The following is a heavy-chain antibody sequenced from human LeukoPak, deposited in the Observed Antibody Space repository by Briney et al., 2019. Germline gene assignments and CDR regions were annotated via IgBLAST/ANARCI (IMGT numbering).Heavy chain of an antibody. J-gene: IGHJ6*03. CDR1: GFTFSSYA. D-gene: IGHD3-10*01. Sequence: GGSLRLSCAASGFTFSSYAMSWVRQAPGKGLEGVSAISGSGGSTYYADSVKGRFTISRDNSKNTPYLQMNSLRAEDTAVYYCAKGVGGSANYYYMDVWGKGTTVTVSS. V-gene: IGHV3-23*01. CDR2: ISGSGGST. CDR3: AKGVGGSANYYYMDV.